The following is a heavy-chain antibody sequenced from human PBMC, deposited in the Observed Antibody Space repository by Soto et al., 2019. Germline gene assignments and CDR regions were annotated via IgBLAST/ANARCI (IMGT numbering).Heavy chain of an antibody. CDR1: GFTFSSYG. CDR2: ISYDGKVA. V-gene: IGHV3-30*18. J-gene: IGHJ4*02. Sequence: QVHLVESGGGVVQPGRSLRLSCAASGFTFSSYGMHWVRQAQGKGLEWVTVISYDGKVAYYADSVKGRFTISRDNSKNTLYLQMNSLRTEDTAMYYCAKEGPITIWYFDYWGQGTLVTVSS. CDR3: AKEGPITIWYFDY.